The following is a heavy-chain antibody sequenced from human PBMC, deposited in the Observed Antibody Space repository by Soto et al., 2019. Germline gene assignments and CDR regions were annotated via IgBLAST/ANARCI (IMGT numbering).Heavy chain of an antibody. J-gene: IGHJ5*02. Sequence: ASVKVSCKASGYTFTSYDINWLLQATGQGLEWMGWMNPNNGNTGYAQKFQGRVTMTRDTSISTAYMELSSLRSEDTAVYYCAREVPRGRLRGTGWFDPWGQGTLVTVSS. CDR2: MNPNNGNT. D-gene: IGHD4-17*01. V-gene: IGHV1-8*01. CDR1: GYTFTSYD. CDR3: AREVPRGRLRGTGWFDP.